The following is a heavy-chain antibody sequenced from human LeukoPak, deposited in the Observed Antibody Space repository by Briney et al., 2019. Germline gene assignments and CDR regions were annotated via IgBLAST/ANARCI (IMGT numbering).Heavy chain of an antibody. CDR2: INQDGSEK. Sequence: GGSLRLSCAASGFTFSTYYMTWVRQAPGKGLEGVANINQDGSEKYYVDSVKGRFTISRDNAKNSLYLQMNSLRAEDTAVYYCARDSPVVADAFDIWGQGTMVTVSS. D-gene: IGHD5-12*01. CDR1: GFTFSTYY. J-gene: IGHJ3*02. CDR3: ARDSPVVADAFDI. V-gene: IGHV3-7*01.